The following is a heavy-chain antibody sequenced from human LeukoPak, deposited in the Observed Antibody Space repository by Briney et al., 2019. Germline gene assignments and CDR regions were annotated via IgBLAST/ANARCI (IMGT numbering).Heavy chain of an antibody. V-gene: IGHV4-39*01. J-gene: IGHJ2*01. CDR2: IHYSGST. CDR1: GGSISSSSYY. Sequence: SETLSLTCTVSGGSISSSSYYWGWIRQPPGKGLECIGSIHYSGSTYSNPSLQSRVTISVDTSKNQFSLKLSSVTAADTAVYYCAVGATTLWYFDLWGRRTLATVPS. D-gene: IGHD1-26*01. CDR3: AVGATTLWYFDL.